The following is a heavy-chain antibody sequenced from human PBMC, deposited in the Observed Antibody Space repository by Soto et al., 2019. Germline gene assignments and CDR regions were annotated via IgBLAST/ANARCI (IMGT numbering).Heavy chain of an antibody. CDR3: AREVNRSPARAPNWYDP. V-gene: IGHV4-4*02. J-gene: IGHJ5*02. CDR1: GDSPNNSHW. CDR2: TYDSGTT. Sequence: QVQLPESGPGLVQPAGTLSLTCAVSGDSPNNSHWWSWVRQTPGKGLEWLGETYDSGTTNYHPSLKAPVPISIDKSKNQFALKINSATAASTAVYYCAREVNRSPARAPNWYDPWGQGTLVTVSS. D-gene: IGHD3-10*01.